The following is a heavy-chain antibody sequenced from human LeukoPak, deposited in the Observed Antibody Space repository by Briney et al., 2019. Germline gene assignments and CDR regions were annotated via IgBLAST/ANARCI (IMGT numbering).Heavy chain of an antibody. J-gene: IGHJ4*02. CDR3: ARGVRIAVAGYIDY. Sequence: GGSLRLSCAASGFTFSSYAMHWVRQAPGKGLEWVAAISYDGSNKKYADSVKGRFTISRDNSKNMLYLQMNSLRAEDRTVYYCARGVRIAVAGYIDYWGQGTLVTVSS. CDR2: ISYDGSNK. CDR1: GFTFSSYA. D-gene: IGHD6-19*01. V-gene: IGHV3-30*04.